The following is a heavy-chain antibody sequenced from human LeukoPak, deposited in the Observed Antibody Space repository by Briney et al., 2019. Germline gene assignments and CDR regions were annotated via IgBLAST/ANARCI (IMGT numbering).Heavy chain of an antibody. V-gene: IGHV4-38-2*02. J-gene: IGHJ5*02. Sequence: SETLSLTCTVSGYSISSGYFWGWIRQPPGKGLEWIGRIYTSGSTNYNPSLKSRVTMSVDTSKNQFSLKLSSVAAADTAVYYCARDPTMVRGVNWFDPWGQGTLVTVSS. CDR3: ARDPTMVRGVNWFDP. CDR1: GYSISSGYF. D-gene: IGHD3-10*01. CDR2: IYTSGST.